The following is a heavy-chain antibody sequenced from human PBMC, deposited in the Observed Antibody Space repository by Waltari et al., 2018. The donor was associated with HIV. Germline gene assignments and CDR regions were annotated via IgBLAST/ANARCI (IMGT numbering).Heavy chain of an antibody. V-gene: IGHV1-8*01. CDR3: SRGLHCTATSCLLYHGMDV. CDR2: MNPNSGNT. D-gene: IGHD2-2*01. Sequence: QVQLVQSGAEVKKPGASVNVSCKASGYTFSTYDINWVRPATGQGLEWMGWMNPNSGNTGYAQKFQGRVNMTSNSSIRTAYMELSSLRSDDTAVYYCSRGLHCTATSCLLYHGMDVWGQGTAVSVSS. CDR1: GYTFSTYD. J-gene: IGHJ6*02.